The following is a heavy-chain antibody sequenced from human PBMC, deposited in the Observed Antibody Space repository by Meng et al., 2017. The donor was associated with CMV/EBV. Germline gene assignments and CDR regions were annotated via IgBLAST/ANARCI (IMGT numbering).Heavy chain of an antibody. V-gene: IGHV3-66*02. CDR2: IYSGGST. Sequence: GESLKISCAASGFTVSSNYMSWVRQAPGKGLEWVSVIYSGGSTYYADSVKGRFTISRDNSKNTLYLQMNSLRAEDTAVYYCSRVHFGDYGMDYWGPGTLVTVSS. J-gene: IGHJ4*02. CDR1: GFTVSSNY. CDR3: SRVHFGDYGMDY. D-gene: IGHD4-17*01.